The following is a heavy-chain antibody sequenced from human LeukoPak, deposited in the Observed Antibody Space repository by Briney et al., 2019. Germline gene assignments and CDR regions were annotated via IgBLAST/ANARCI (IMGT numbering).Heavy chain of an antibody. CDR1: GYTFTSYD. CDR3: ARSGGGEEVRGVIDYYYYGMDV. D-gene: IGHD3-10*01. J-gene: IGHJ6*02. Sequence: ASVKVSCKASGYTFTSYDINWVRQATGQGLEWMGWVNPNSGNTGYAQKFQGRVTMTRNTSISTAYMELSSLRSEDTAVYYCARSGGGEEVRGVIDYYYYGMDVWGQGTTVTVSS. V-gene: IGHV1-8*01. CDR2: VNPNSGNT.